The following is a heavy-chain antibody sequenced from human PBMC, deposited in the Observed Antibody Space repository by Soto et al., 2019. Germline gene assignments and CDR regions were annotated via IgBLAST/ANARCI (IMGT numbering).Heavy chain of an antibody. D-gene: IGHD6-19*01. V-gene: IGHV4-34*01. CDR1: GGSFSGYY. Sequence: SETLSLTCAVYGGSFSGYYWSWIRQPPGKGLEWIGEINHSGSTNYNPSLKSRVTISVDTSKNQFSLKLSSVTAADTAVYYCARDPYSSGWFDYWGQGTLVTVSS. J-gene: IGHJ4*02. CDR3: ARDPYSSGWFDY. CDR2: INHSGST.